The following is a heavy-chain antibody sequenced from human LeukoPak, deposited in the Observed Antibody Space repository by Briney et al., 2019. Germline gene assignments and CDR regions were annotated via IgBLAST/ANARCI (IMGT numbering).Heavy chain of an antibody. V-gene: IGHV3-7*01. D-gene: IGHD3-22*01. CDR2: IKQDGSEK. CDR1: GFTFSSYW. Sequence: GGSLRLSCAASGFTFSSYWMSWVRQAPGKGLEGVANIKQDGSEKYYVDSVKGRFTISRDNAKNSLYLQMNSLRAEDTAVYYCARGSRYYYDSSGLNFDYWGQGALVTVSS. CDR3: ARGSRYYYDSSGLNFDY. J-gene: IGHJ4*02.